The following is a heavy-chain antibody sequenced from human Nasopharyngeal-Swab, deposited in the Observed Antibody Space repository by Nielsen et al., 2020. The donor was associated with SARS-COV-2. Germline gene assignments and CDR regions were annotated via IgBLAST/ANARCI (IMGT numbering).Heavy chain of an antibody. Sequence: GGSLRLSCAASGFSFSSYWMSWVRQAPGKGLEWVSSIGRYGTDIFHADSVKGRFSVFRDAANKSIYLQMRSLRAEDTAVYYCARGTVFGVANGMDVWGQGTTVTVSS. J-gene: IGHJ6*02. CDR3: ARGTVFGVANGMDV. V-gene: IGHV3-21*01. CDR1: GFSFSSYW. D-gene: IGHD3-3*01. CDR2: IGRYGTDI.